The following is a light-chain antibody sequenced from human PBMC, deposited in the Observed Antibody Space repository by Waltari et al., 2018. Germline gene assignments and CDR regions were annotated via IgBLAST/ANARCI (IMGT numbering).Light chain of an antibody. CDR2: DVM. J-gene: IGLJ3*02. V-gene: IGLV2-14*01. Sequence: QSALTQPASVSGSPGQSITISCYGTSSDVGFYNYVSWYQQHPGKAPKLMIYDVMQRPSGVSERFSGSKAGNTASLTISGLQAEDEADYYCNSYTGSSSWVFGGGTKVTVL. CDR1: SSDVGFYNY. CDR3: NSYTGSSSWV.